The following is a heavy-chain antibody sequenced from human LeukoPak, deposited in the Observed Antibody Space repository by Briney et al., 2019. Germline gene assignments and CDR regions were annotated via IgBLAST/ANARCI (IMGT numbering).Heavy chain of an antibody. CDR1: GFTFSNSA. Sequence: GGSLRLSCVASGFTFSNSALSWVRQAPGKGLEWVSGISGSGNNTYYTDTVKGRFTISRDNPKNTLYLQMNSLRAGDTAVYFCAKFGRPAAGTLWGQGTLVTVSS. J-gene: IGHJ4*02. D-gene: IGHD2-2*01. CDR3: AKFGRPAAGTL. CDR2: ISGSGNNT. V-gene: IGHV3-23*01.